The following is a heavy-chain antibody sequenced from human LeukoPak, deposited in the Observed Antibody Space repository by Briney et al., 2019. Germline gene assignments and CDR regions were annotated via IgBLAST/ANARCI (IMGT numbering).Heavy chain of an antibody. CDR3: AKAYGNLSSWRYYYYMDV. CDR1: RFTFDDYA. CDR2: ISWNSGSI. J-gene: IGHJ6*03. D-gene: IGHD6-13*01. V-gene: IGHV3-9*01. Sequence: GGSLRLSCAASRFTFDDYAMHWVRQAPGKGLEWVSGISWNSGSIGYADSVKGRFTISRDNAKNSLYLQMNSLRAEDRALYYCAKAYGNLSSWRYYYYMDVWGKGTTVTLSS.